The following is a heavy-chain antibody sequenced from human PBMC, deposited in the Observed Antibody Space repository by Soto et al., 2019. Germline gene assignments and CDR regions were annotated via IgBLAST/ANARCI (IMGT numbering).Heavy chain of an antibody. CDR1: GGTFSSYA. CDR3: ARSGGTRDGYSGDWYFDL. CDR2: IIPIFGTA. J-gene: IGHJ2*01. D-gene: IGHD2-15*01. V-gene: IGHV1-69*01. Sequence: QVQLVQSGAEVKKPGSSVKVSCKASGGTFSSYAISWVRQAPGQGLEWMGVIIPIFGTANYAQKFQGRVTITADESTSTAYMELSSLRSEDTAVYYCARSGGTRDGYSGDWYFDLWGRGTLVTVSS.